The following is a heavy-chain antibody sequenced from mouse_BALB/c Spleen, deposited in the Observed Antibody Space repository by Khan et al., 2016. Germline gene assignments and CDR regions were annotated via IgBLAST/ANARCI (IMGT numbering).Heavy chain of an antibody. CDR2: INPDSSTI. Sequence: EVQLQESGGGLVQPGGSLKLSCAAAGFDFSRYWMSWVRQAPGKGLEWIGEINPDSSTINYTPSLKHKFIISRDNAKNTLYLQMSKVRSEDTALYYCARAGYYGYFAYWGQGTLVTVSA. CDR3: ARAGYYGYFAY. D-gene: IGHD1-1*01. CDR1: GFDFSRYW. V-gene: IGHV4-1*02. J-gene: IGHJ3*01.